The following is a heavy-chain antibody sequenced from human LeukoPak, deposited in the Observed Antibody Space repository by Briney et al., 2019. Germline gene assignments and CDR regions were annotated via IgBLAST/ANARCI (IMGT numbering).Heavy chain of an antibody. CDR3: ARPYGDYARGALDI. D-gene: IGHD4-17*01. CDR2: INSGGGT. Sequence: GGSLRLSCAASGFTVSSNYMSWVRQAPGKGLEWVSIINSGGGTYYADSVKGRFTISRDNSKNTLFLQMNSLRAEDTATYYCARPYGDYARGALDIWGQGTLVTVSS. CDR1: GFTVSSNY. V-gene: IGHV3-66*04. J-gene: IGHJ3*02.